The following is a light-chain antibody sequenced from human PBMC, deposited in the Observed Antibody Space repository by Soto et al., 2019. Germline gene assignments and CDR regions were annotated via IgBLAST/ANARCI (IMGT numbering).Light chain of an antibody. V-gene: IGKV1-5*01. Sequence: DIQMTQSPSTLSASVGDRVTITCRASQSLSSWLAWYQQKPGKAPKLLIYDASSLESGVPSRFSGSGSGTEFTLTISSLQPDDFATYYCQQYNGRWTFGQGTKVEIK. CDR1: QSLSSW. CDR3: QQYNGRWT. CDR2: DAS. J-gene: IGKJ1*01.